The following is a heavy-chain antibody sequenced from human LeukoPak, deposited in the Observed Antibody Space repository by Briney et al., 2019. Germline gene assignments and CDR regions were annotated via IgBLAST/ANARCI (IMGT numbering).Heavy chain of an antibody. CDR2: INPSGGST. CDR1: GYTFTSYY. D-gene: IGHD3-16*02. CDR3: ARTPRRLYDYAWGSYRSSSYYMDV. Sequence: ASVKVSCKASGYTFTSYYMHWVRQAPGQGLEWMGIINPSGGSTSYAQKFQGRVTMTRNTSISTAYMELSSLRSEDTAVYYCARTPRRLYDYAWGSYRSSSYYMDVWGKGTTVTISS. V-gene: IGHV1-46*01. J-gene: IGHJ6*03.